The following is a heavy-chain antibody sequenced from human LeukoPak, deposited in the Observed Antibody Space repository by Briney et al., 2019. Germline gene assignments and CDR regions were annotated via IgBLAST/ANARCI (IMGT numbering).Heavy chain of an antibody. CDR3: ARLGYCSSTSCYTNWFDP. J-gene: IGHJ5*02. Sequence: ASVKVSCKASGGTFSSYAIGWVRQAPGQGLEWMGGIIPIFGTANYAQKFQGRVTITADESTSTAYMELSSLRSEDTAVYYCARLGYCSSTSCYTNWFDPWGQGTLVTVSS. V-gene: IGHV1-69*13. D-gene: IGHD2-2*02. CDR2: IIPIFGTA. CDR1: GGTFSSYA.